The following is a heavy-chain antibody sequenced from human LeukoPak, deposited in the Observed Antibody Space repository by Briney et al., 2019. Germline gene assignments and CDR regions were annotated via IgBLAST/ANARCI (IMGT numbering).Heavy chain of an antibody. CDR1: GFTYGNYA. J-gene: IGHJ5*02. V-gene: IGHV3-23*01. CDR3: AKASVAIPQYCNS. Sequence: GGSLRLSCEASGFTYGNYAMNWVRQAPGKGLESVSTISGTGSSTYYADSAKGRFTISRDNSKDTLFLQLNSLTAADTAMYFCAKASVAIPQYCNSWGQGTLVTVSS. D-gene: IGHD2-2*02. CDR2: ISGTGSST.